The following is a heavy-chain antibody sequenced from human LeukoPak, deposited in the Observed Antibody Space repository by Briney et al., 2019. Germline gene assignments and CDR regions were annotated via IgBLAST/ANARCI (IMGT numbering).Heavy chain of an antibody. V-gene: IGHV3-30*03. CDR3: ATLSGDSHGYDY. CDR2: ILHDGSNK. CDR1: GFTFSSYA. Sequence: GGSLRLSCAASGFTFSSYAMHWVRQAPGKGLEWVAVILHDGSNKQYANSVKGRFTISRDNSKNTLYLQISSLRAEDTAVYYCATLSGDSHGYDYWGLGTLVTVSS. D-gene: IGHD5-18*01. J-gene: IGHJ4*02.